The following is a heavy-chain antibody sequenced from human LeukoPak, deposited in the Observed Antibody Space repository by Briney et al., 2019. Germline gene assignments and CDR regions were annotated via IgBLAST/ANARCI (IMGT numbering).Heavy chain of an antibody. Sequence: GPLRLSCAALGFIFANYAIHWVRQAPGKGLGWFSLISGDDGSTFYADSVRGRFTISRDNTRKSLSLQMSSLRSEDTALYYCARESETSGWYDYWGQGTLVTVSS. CDR1: GFIFANYA. CDR2: ISGDDGST. V-gene: IGHV3-43*02. D-gene: IGHD6-19*01. CDR3: ARESETSGWYDY. J-gene: IGHJ4*02.